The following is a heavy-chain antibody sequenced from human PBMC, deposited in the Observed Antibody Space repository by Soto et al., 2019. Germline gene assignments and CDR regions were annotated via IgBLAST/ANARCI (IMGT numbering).Heavy chain of an antibody. CDR2: IYYSGST. D-gene: IGHD6-13*01. CDR1: GDYIRNYY. J-gene: IGHJ4*02. V-gene: IGHV4-59*08. CDR3: ARLKKSAGTDY. Sequence: SETLSLTYTVSGDYIRNYYCTWILQPPGKGLEWIGYIYYSGSTNYNPSLKSRVTISVDTSKNQFSLKLTSVTAADTAVYYCARLKKSAGTDYWGQGTLVTVSS.